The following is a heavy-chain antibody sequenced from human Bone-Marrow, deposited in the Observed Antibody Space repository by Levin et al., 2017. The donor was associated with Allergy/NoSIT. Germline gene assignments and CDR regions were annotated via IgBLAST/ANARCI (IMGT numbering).Heavy chain of an antibody. CDR3: AREYTDHTRRRWYFDL. Sequence: PGGSLRLSCAVSGGSLSTFYWSWIRQSPGKGLEWIGEINHRGSTNYNASLKSRITISVDMANNQISLGLTSVTAADTGVYYCAREYTDHTRRRWYFDLWGRGTLVTVSS. V-gene: IGHV4-34*01. CDR1: GGSLSTFY. D-gene: IGHD1-14*01. CDR2: INHRGST. J-gene: IGHJ2*01.